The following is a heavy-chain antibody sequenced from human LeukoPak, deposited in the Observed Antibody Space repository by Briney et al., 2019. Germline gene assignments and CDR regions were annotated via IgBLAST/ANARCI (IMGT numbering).Heavy chain of an antibody. CDR3: ARYGSGTLNTPFYYFDS. CDR1: AGSFSGYY. CDR2: INHSGST. J-gene: IGHJ4*02. V-gene: IGHV4-34*01. Sequence: SETLSLTCAVYAGSFSGYYWTWIRQPPGKGLEWIGEINHSGSTNYNPSLKSRVTISVDTSVNQFSLKLSSVTAADTAVYLCARYGSGTLNTPFYYFDSWGQGTLVTVSS. D-gene: IGHD3-10*01.